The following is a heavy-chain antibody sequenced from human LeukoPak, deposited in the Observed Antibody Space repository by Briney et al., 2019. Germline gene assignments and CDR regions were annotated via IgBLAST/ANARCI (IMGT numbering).Heavy chain of an antibody. Sequence: GGSLTLSFPASGFAFGHYTMHWVRPAPGKGLAGVSLISWDGCNTYYADSVKGRFTISRDNNKISLYLQMNSLRAEDTALYYCAKDINPLWFGDPWAFDYWGQGTLVTVSS. CDR3: AKDINPLWFGDPWAFDY. V-gene: IGHV3-43*01. J-gene: IGHJ4*02. D-gene: IGHD3-10*01. CDR1: GFAFGHYT. CDR2: ISWDGCNT.